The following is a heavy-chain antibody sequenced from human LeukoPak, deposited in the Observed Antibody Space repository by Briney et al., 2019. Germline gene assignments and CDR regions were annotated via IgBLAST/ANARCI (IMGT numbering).Heavy chain of an antibody. CDR2: INHSGST. CDR3: ARRGYCSGGSCYRGTRIDY. V-gene: IGHV4-34*01. CDR1: GGSFSGYY. J-gene: IGHJ4*02. Sequence: SETLSLTCAVYGGSFSGYYWSWIRQPPGKGLEWMGEINHSGSTNYNPSLKSRVTISVDTSKNQFSLKLSSVTAADTAVYYCARRGYCSGGSCYRGTRIDYWGQGTLVTVSS. D-gene: IGHD2-15*01.